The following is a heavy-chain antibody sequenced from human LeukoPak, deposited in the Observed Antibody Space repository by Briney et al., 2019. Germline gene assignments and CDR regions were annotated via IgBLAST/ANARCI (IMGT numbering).Heavy chain of an antibody. CDR2: IYTSGST. CDR3: ARGAPYYYDSSGYDY. D-gene: IGHD3-22*01. V-gene: IGHV4-61*02. CDR1: GGSISSGSYY. Sequence: SETLSLTGTVSGGSISSGSYYWSWIRQPAGKGLEWIGRIYTSGSTNYNPSLKGRVTISVDTSKNQFSLKLSSVTAADTAVYYCARGAPYYYDSSGYDYWGQGTLVTVSS. J-gene: IGHJ4*02.